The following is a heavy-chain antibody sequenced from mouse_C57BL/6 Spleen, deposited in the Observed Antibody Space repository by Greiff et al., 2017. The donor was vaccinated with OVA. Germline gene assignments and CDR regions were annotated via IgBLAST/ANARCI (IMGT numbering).Heavy chain of an antibody. CDR3: ARISNWDWFAY. J-gene: IGHJ3*01. CDR1: GYTFTDYN. V-gene: IGHV1-22*01. CDR2: INPNNGGT. D-gene: IGHD4-1*01. Sequence: VQLKESGPELVKPGASVKMSCKASGYTFTDYNMHWVKQSHGKSLEWIGYINPNNGGTSYNQKFKGKATLTVNKSSSTAYMELRSLTSEDSAVYYCARISNWDWFAYWGQGTLVTVSA.